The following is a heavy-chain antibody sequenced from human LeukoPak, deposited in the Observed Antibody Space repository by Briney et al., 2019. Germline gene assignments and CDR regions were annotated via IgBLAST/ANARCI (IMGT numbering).Heavy chain of an antibody. CDR2: ISYDGSNK. CDR1: GFTFSSYA. CDR3: AGTTNGY. Sequence: GGSLRLSCAASGFTFSSYAMHWVRQAPGKGLEWVAVISYDGSNKYYADSVKGRFTISRDNSKNTLYLQMNSLRAEDTAVYYCAGTTNGYWGQGTLVTVSS. V-gene: IGHV3-30*04. D-gene: IGHD4-17*01. J-gene: IGHJ4*02.